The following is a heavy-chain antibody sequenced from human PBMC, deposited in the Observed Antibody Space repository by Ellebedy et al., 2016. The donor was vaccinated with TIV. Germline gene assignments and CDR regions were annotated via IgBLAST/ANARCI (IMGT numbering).Heavy chain of an antibody. CDR3: ARGEGGDY. J-gene: IGHJ4*02. CDR1: GGSFTDYY. D-gene: IGHD1-26*01. Sequence: MPSETLSLTCAVYGGSFTDYYWSWICQPPGKGLEWIGEINHSGSANYNPSLKSRVTISMDTSKNQLSLKLNSVTAADTAVYYCARGEGGDYWGQGTLVTVSS. V-gene: IGHV4-34*01. CDR2: INHSGSA.